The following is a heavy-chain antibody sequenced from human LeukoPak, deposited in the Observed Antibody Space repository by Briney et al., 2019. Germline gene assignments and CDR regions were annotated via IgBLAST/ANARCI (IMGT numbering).Heavy chain of an antibody. CDR1: GYTFTGYY. V-gene: IGHV1-2*06. CDR3: ARGTRWAATID. Sequence: ASXKVTCKASGYTFTGYYMQWVRQAPGQGLEWMGRISPNSGGTNYAQKFQGRVTMTRDTSISTAYMELSRLRSDDTAVHYCARGTRWAATIDWGQGTLVTVSS. CDR2: ISPNSGGT. J-gene: IGHJ4*02. D-gene: IGHD5-12*01.